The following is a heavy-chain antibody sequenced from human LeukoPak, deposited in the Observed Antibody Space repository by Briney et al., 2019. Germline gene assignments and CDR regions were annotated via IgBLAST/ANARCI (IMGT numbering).Heavy chain of an antibody. CDR2: INPNSGGT. Sequence: ASVKVSCKASGYTFTSYYMHWVRQAPGQGLEWMGWINPNSGGTNYAQKFQGRVTMTRDTSISTAYMELSRLRSDDTAVYYCARDSRSGGSFDYWGQGTLVTVSS. D-gene: IGHD3-16*01. CDR3: ARDSRSGGSFDY. V-gene: IGHV1-2*02. J-gene: IGHJ4*02. CDR1: GYTFTSYY.